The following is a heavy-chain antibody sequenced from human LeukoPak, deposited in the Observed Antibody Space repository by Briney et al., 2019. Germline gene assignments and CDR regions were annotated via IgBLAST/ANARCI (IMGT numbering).Heavy chain of an antibody. CDR1: GFTFRTYA. J-gene: IGHJ4*02. CDR2: ISGSGKGT. V-gene: IGHV3-23*01. Sequence: GGSLRLSCTASGFTFRTYAMNWVRQAPGKGLEWLSGISGSGKGTYYADSVKGRFIISRDNSKNMVYLQMNSLTVEDTATYYCAKRTMSAFDSWGQGTLLIVSS. CDR3: AKRTMSAFDS.